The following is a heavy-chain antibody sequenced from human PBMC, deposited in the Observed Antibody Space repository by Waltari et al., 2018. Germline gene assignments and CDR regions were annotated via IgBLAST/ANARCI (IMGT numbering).Heavy chain of an antibody. V-gene: IGHV3-74*01. CDR1: GFTFRNHW. D-gene: IGHD6-25*01. CDR3: TRDSRQGLDF. Sequence: EVQLVESGGGLVQSGGSLRLSCGASGFTFRNHWMHWVRQAPGKGLLWVSRINSDGTGTSHADSVKCRFTMSRDNAKNTLYLQMNSLRVEDTAVYYCTRDSRQGLDFWGQGTLVTVSS. J-gene: IGHJ4*02. CDR2: INSDGTGT.